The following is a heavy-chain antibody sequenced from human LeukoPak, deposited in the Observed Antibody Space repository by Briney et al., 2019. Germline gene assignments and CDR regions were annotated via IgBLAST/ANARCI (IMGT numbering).Heavy chain of an antibody. J-gene: IGHJ4*02. CDR2: INPSGGST. V-gene: IGHV1-46*01. CDR1: GYTFTSYY. CDR3: ARGDDYYGSGSYYIAY. Sequence: ASVKVSCKAPGYTFTSYYMHWVRQAPGQGLEWMGIINPSGGSTSYAQKFQGRVTMTRDTSTSTVYMELSSLRSEDTAVYYCARGDDYYGSGSYYIAYWGQGTLVTVSS. D-gene: IGHD3-10*01.